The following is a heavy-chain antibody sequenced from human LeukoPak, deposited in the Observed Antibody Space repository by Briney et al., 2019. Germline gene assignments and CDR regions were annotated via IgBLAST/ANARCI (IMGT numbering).Heavy chain of an antibody. J-gene: IGHJ5*02. CDR1: GYTFTSYY. CDR3: ARGVCSGTSCYWGYNWFDP. CDR2: INPSGDGDST. D-gene: IGHD2-2*01. Sequence: APVKPCCTASGYTFTSYYIHWVRQAAGQGLEWMGIINPSGDGDSTSYAQKFQGRVIMTRNMSTNTVYMELSSLRSEDTAVYYCARGVCSGTSCYWGYNWFDPWGQGTIVTVSS. V-gene: IGHV1-46*01.